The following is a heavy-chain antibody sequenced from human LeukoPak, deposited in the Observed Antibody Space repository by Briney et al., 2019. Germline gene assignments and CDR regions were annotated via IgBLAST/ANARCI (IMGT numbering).Heavy chain of an antibody. CDR1: GYSFTNYW. CDR2: IYPGESDT. D-gene: IGHD3-9*01. V-gene: IGHV5-51*01. Sequence: GESLKISCKGSGYSFTNYWIGWVRQVPGKGLEWMGIIYPGESDTRYSPSFQGQVTISAAKSISPAYLQWSSLKASDTAMYYCARMDDILTGYYMRRPYYFDYWGQGTLVTVSS. J-gene: IGHJ4*02. CDR3: ARMDDILTGYYMRRPYYFDY.